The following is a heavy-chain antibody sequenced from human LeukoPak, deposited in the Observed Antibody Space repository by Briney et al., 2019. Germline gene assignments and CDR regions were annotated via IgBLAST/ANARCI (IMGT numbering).Heavy chain of an antibody. V-gene: IGHV3-30*02. Sequence: PGGSLRLSCAASGFTFSSYGMHWVRQAPGKGLEWVAFIRYDGSNKYYADSVKGRFTISRDNSKNTLYLQMNSLRAEDTAVYYCAKHWVVGARGDAFDIWGQGTMVILSS. D-gene: IGHD1-26*01. CDR3: AKHWVVGARGDAFDI. CDR2: IRYDGSNK. CDR1: GFTFSSYG. J-gene: IGHJ3*02.